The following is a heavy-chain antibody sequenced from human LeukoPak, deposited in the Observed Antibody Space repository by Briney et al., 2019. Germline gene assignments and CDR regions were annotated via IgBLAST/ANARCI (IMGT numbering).Heavy chain of an antibody. CDR1: GFTFSSYS. J-gene: IGHJ3*02. CDR3: VGVMRGAFDI. Sequence: PGGSLRLSCAASGFTFSSYSMNWVRQAPGKGLEWVSVLYSGGNTYSADSVKGRFTISRDNSKNTLYLQLNSLRAEDTAVYYCVGVMRGAFDIWGQGTLVTVSS. V-gene: IGHV3-53*01. CDR2: LYSGGNT.